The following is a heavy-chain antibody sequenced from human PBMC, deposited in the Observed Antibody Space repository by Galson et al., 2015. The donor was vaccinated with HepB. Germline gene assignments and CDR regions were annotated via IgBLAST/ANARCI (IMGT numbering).Heavy chain of an antibody. CDR1: GFTFSSYA. CDR2: ISSSGGST. V-gene: IGHV3-23*01. Sequence: YMRLSCAASGFTFSSYAMSWVRQAPGKGLEWVSAISSSGGSTYYADSVKGRFTISRDNSKNTLYLQMNSLRAEDKDVYYCANTYGGNPLRPYSDYWGHGTLVTVSS. D-gene: IGHD4-23*01. J-gene: IGHJ4*01. CDR3: ANTYGGNPLRPYSDY.